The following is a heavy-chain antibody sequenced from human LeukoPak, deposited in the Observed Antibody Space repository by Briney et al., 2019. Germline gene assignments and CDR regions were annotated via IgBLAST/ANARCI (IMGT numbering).Heavy chain of an antibody. Sequence: SETLSLTCAVYGGSFSGYYWSWIRQPPGKGLGWIGEINHSGSTNYNPSLKSRVTISVDTSKNQFSLKLSSVTAADTAVYYCARGPSPSGDFSFGYWGQGTLVTVSS. D-gene: IGHD4-17*01. CDR2: INHSGST. CDR3: ARGPSPSGDFSFGY. J-gene: IGHJ4*02. CDR1: GGSFSGYY. V-gene: IGHV4-34*01.